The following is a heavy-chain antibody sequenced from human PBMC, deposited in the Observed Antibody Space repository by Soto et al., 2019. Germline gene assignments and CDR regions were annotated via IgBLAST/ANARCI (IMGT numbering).Heavy chain of an antibody. V-gene: IGHV1-69*06. J-gene: IGHJ6*02. CDR2: IIPIFGTA. CDR3: ARATCDFWSGYYAAVSYYYYGMDV. Sequence: EASVKVSCKASGGTFSSYAISWVRQAPGQGLEWMGGIIPIFGTANYAQKFQGRVTITADKSTSTAYMELSSLRSEDTAVYYCARATCDFWSGYYAAVSYYYYGMDVWGQGTTVTVSS. D-gene: IGHD3-3*01. CDR1: GGTFSSYA.